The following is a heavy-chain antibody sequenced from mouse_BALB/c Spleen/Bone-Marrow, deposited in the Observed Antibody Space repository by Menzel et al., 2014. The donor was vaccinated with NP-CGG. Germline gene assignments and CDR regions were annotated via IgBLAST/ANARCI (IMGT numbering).Heavy chain of an antibody. D-gene: IGHD4-1*01. Sequence: EVMLVESGGGLVQPGGSLKLSCAASGFTFSSYTMSWVRRTPEKRLGWVAYISNGGGSTYYPDTVKGRFTISRDNAKNTLYLQMSSLKSEDTAMYYCATGTFAYWGQGTLVTVSA. V-gene: IGHV5-12-2*01. CDR1: GFTFSSYT. J-gene: IGHJ3*01. CDR3: ATGTFAY. CDR2: ISNGGGST.